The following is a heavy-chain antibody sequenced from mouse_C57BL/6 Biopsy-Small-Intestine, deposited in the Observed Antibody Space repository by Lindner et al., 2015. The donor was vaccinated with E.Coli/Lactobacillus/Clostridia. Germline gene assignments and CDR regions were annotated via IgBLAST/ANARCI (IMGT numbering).Heavy chain of an antibody. CDR3: ARYYSNWYFDV. Sequence: VQLQESGPGLAKPSQTLSLTCSVTGYSITSDYWSWIRKFPGNKLEYMGYITYSGSTYYDPSLKSRISITRDTSKNQYYLQLNSVTTEDTATYYCARYYSNWYFDVWGTGTTVTVSS. CDR2: ITYSGST. V-gene: IGHV3-8*01. CDR1: GYSITSDY. D-gene: IGHD2-5*01. J-gene: IGHJ1*03.